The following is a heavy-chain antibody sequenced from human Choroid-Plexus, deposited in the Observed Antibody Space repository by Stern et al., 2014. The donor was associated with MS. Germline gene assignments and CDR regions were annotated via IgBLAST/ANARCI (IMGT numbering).Heavy chain of an antibody. CDR3: AKDRQYLTYFFDH. V-gene: IGHV3-30*18. CDR2: VSYDGSNK. CDR1: GFTFGSCA. D-gene: IGHD2/OR15-2a*01. J-gene: IGHJ5*02. Sequence: VQLVESGGGVVKPGRPLRLSCVASGFTFGSCAMHWVRQAPGKGLEWVAGVSYDGSNKYYAASVKGRFTISRDNSQNTLYMQMSSLRPEDTAVYYCAKDRQYLTYFFDHWGQGSLVTVSS.